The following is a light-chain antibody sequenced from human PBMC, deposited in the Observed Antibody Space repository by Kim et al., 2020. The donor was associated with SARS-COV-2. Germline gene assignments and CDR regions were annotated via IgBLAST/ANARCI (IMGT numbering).Light chain of an antibody. CDR3: QSRDSGGNVL. CDR1: SLRSYY. J-gene: IGLJ2*01. Sequence: SSELTQDPAVSVALGQTVRITCQGDSLRSYYATWYQQRPRQAPVLVIYGRNNRPSGIPDRFSGSSSGNTAPLTISGAQAEDEADFYCQSRDSGGNVLFGGGTQLTVL. V-gene: IGLV3-19*01. CDR2: GRN.